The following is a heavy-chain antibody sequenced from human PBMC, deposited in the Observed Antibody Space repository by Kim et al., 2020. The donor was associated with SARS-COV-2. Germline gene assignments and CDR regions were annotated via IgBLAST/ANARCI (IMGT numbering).Heavy chain of an antibody. V-gene: IGHV4-31*03. D-gene: IGHD3-16*02. CDR1: GGSISSGGYY. Sequence: SETLSLTCTVSGGSISSGGYYWSWIRQHPGKGLEWIGYIYYSGSTYYNPSLKSRVTISVDTSKNQFSLKLSSVTAADTAVYYCARWQDSYDYVWGSYRFGAFDIWGQGTMVTVSS. CDR2: IYYSGST. CDR3: ARWQDSYDYVWGSYRFGAFDI. J-gene: IGHJ3*02.